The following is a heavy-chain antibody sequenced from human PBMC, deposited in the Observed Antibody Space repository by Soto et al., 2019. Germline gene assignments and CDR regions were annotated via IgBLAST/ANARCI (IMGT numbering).Heavy chain of an antibody. CDR1: GGSISSGDYY. Sequence: SETLSLTCTVSGGSISSGDYYWSWIRQPPGKGLEWIGYIYYSGSTYYNPSLKSRVTISVDTSKNQFSLKLSSVTAADTAVYYCARAGPMIVVAKSGYYGMDVWGQGTTVTVSS. CDR3: ARAGPMIVVAKSGYYGMDV. CDR2: IYYSGST. V-gene: IGHV4-30-4*01. D-gene: IGHD3-22*01. J-gene: IGHJ6*02.